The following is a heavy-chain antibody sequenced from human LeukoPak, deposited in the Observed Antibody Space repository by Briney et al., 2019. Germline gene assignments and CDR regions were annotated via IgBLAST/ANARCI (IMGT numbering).Heavy chain of an antibody. J-gene: IGHJ4*01. CDR3: ARHYYGSGSLKIFDY. CDR1: GGSISSYF. V-gene: IGHV4-59*08. D-gene: IGHD3-10*01. Sequence: SETLSLTCTVSGGSISSYFWSWIRQSPGKGLEWIGYIYNSGSTNYNPSLKSRVTISVDTSKNQFSLKLSSVTAADTAVYYCARHYYGSGSLKIFDYWGHGTLVTVSS. CDR2: IYNSGST.